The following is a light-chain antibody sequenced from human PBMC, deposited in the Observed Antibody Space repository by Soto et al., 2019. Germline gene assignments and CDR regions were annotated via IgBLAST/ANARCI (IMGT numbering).Light chain of an antibody. Sequence: EIVFTQSPATLSLSPGERATLSCRASQSVSKYLAWYQQKPGQAPRLLIYDASNRATGIPARFSGSGSGTDFTLTISSLEPEDFGIYYCQQRDNWPWTFGQGTKVDIK. CDR1: QSVSKY. V-gene: IGKV3-11*01. CDR3: QQRDNWPWT. CDR2: DAS. J-gene: IGKJ1*01.